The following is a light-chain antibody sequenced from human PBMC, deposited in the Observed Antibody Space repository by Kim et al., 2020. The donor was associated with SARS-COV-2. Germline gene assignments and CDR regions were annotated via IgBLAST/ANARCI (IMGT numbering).Light chain of an antibody. J-gene: IGLJ1*01. CDR1: SRRSYY. Sequence: VAWGQTVKNTCQRDSRRSYYASWYQQKPGQAPVLVIYGKNNRPSGIPDRFSGSSSGNTASLTITGAQAEDEADYYFNSRDSSGNHVFGTGTKVTVL. V-gene: IGLV3-19*01. CDR3: NSRDSSGNHV. CDR2: GKN.